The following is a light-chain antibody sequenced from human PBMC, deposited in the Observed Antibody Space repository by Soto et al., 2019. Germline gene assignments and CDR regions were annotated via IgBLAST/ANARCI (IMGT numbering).Light chain of an antibody. CDR3: QQRGDWPPIT. Sequence: EIVLTQSPATLSLSPGERAVLSCRASQSVSTFLAWFQQKPGQPPRLLIYNASNRTTGIPARLSGSGSGTDFTLTISRLEPEDFAVYYCQQRGDWPPITFGQGTRLEIK. V-gene: IGKV3-11*01. J-gene: IGKJ5*01. CDR2: NAS. CDR1: QSVSTF.